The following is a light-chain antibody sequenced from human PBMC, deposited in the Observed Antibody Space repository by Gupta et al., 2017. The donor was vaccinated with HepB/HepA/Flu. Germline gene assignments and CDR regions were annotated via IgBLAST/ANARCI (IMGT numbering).Light chain of an antibody. CDR3: CSYAGTYKVL. V-gene: IGLV2-11*01. CDR1: SSDVDYYNY. J-gene: IGLJ2*01. CDR2: DVT. Sequence: QSALTQPRSVSGSPGQSVPISCTGTSSDVDYYNYVSWYQQHPGKAPKVMIYDVTKRPSGVPDRFSGSKSGNTASLTISGLQAEDEADYYCCSYAGTYKVLFGGGTKVTVL.